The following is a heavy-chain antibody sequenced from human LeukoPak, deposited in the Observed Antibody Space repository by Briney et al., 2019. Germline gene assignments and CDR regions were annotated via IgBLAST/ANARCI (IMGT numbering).Heavy chain of an antibody. CDR3: AGGQLVKGRAHDY. CDR1: GGSVSIHY. J-gene: IGHJ4*02. CDR2: IIHSGST. D-gene: IGHD6-13*01. Sequence: SETLSLTYAVYGGSVSIHYWSWIRQPPGEGREWIGEIIHSGSTNYNPCLKNRVTISVDTSKNQFSLNLSSVTAADTAVYYCAGGQLVKGRAHDYWGKGALVTVSS. V-gene: IGHV4-34*01.